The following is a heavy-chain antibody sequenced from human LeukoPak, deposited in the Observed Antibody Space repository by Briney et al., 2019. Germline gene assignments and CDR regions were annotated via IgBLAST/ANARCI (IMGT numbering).Heavy chain of an antibody. Sequence: GGSLRLSCAVSGFTFSTYSMNWVRQAPGKGLERVSYISSGSTTIHYADSVKGRFTISRDNAKNSLYLQMNSLRAEDTAVYYCADYGDYGAIDYWGQGTLVTVSS. CDR3: ADYGDYGAIDY. J-gene: IGHJ4*02. CDR2: ISSGSTTI. D-gene: IGHD4-17*01. V-gene: IGHV3-48*01. CDR1: GFTFSTYS.